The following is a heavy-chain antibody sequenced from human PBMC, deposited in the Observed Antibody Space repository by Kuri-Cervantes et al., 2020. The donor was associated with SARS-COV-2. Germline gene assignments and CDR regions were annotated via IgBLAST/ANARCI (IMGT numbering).Heavy chain of an antibody. V-gene: IGHV4-34*01. CDR2: INHSGST. J-gene: IGHJ4*02. CDR1: GGSFSGYY. CDR3: GKVSWLQLWHRYSDS. D-gene: IGHD5-24*01. Sequence: GSLRLSCAVYGGSFSGYYWSWIRQPPGKGLEWIGEINHSGSTNYNPSLKSRVTISVDTSKNQFSLRLTSATAADTAVYYCGKVSWLQLWHRYSDSWGQGTLVTVSS.